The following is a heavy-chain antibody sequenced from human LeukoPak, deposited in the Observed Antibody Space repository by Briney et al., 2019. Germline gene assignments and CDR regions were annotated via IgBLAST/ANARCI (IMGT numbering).Heavy chain of an antibody. J-gene: IGHJ5*02. Sequence: PSETLSLTCIVSGGSISSDYWSWIRQPPGKGLEWIGYISYTGSTNYNPSLKSRVTISVDTSKNQFSLKLSSVTAADTAVYYCARGRANWFDPWGQGTLVTVSS. CDR3: ARGRANWFDP. CDR1: GGSISSDY. V-gene: IGHV4-59*12. CDR2: ISYTGST.